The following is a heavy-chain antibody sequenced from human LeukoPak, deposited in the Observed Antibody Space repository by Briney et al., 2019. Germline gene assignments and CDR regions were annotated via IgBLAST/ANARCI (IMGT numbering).Heavy chain of an antibody. V-gene: IGHV1-2*06. Sequence: ASVTVSCTASGYTFTDYYMHWVRQAPGQGLEWMGRINPNSGGTNYAQKFQGRVTMTRDTSISTAYMDLSRLRSDDTAVYYCAREGGATTGFDYWGQGTLVTVSS. D-gene: IGHD1-14*01. CDR1: GYTFTDYY. J-gene: IGHJ4*02. CDR3: AREGGATTGFDY. CDR2: INPNSGGT.